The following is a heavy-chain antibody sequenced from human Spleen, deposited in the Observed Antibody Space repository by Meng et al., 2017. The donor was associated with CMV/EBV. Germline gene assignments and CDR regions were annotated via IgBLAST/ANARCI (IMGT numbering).Heavy chain of an antibody. CDR2: ISYSGNT. V-gene: IGHV4-61*03. J-gene: IGHJ5*02. CDR3: ARGRIYWFDP. Sequence: LTCIVSGGSVSSDSYFWTGIRQPPGKGLEWIGYISYSGNTNYNPSLKSRVTISVDTSKNHFSLRLRSVTAADTAVYYCARGRIYWFDPWGQGTLVTVPQ. CDR1: GGSVSSDSYF. D-gene: IGHD2-15*01.